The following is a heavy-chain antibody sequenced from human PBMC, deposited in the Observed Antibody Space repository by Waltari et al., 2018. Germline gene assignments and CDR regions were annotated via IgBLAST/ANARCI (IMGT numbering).Heavy chain of an antibody. CDR3: ARDPAFGAFDF. CDR2: INPDGSGE. V-gene: IGHV3-7*01. Sequence: EVQLLESGGGLVQPGGSLRLSCAASGFRCSGSWMTWVRQAPGKGLEWVAEINPDGSGEYYVDSVNGRFTISRDNTKNSLYLQMNSLRPDDTAVYFCARDPAFGAFDFWGQGTVVTVSS. J-gene: IGHJ3*01. CDR1: GFRCSGSW. D-gene: IGHD3-10*01.